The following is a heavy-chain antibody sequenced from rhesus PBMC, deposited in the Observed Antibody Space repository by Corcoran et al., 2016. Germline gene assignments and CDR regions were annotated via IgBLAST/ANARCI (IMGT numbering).Heavy chain of an antibody. CDR2: ISYDGSKK. Sequence: EVQLVESGGGLAKPGGSLRLSCAASGFTFSSYGMHWVRQAPGKGLEWVAVISYDGSKKYYADYGKDRFTISRDKSKNMRYLQMNNLKLEDTAVDYCARERGIAGTTRDAFDFWGQGLRVTVSS. CDR1: GFTFSSYG. J-gene: IGHJ3*01. V-gene: IGHV3-54*02. CDR3: ARERGIAGTTRDAFDF. D-gene: IGHD1-14*01.